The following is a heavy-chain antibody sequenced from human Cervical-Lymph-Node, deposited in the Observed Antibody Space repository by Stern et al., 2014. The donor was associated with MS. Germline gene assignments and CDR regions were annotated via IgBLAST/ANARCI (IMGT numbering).Heavy chain of an antibody. CDR3: ARGGVIYTQDRNGFDV. Sequence: QVQLVQSGSGQAKPSQTLSLTCDVSGGSISSGGSSWNWIRQPPGKGLEWIGFIYPSGSTYYNPSLKGRVFISVDTSKNQFALNLSSVTAADTAVYYCARGGVIYTQDRNGFDVWGQGTMVTVSS. CDR1: GGSISSGGSS. CDR2: IYPSGST. V-gene: IGHV4-30-2*01. J-gene: IGHJ3*01. D-gene: IGHD2-21*01.